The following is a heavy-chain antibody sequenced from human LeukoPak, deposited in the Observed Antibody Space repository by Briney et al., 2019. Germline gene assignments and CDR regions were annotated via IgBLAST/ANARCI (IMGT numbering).Heavy chain of an antibody. Sequence: GGSLRLSCAASGFTFSSYWMHWVRQGPGKGLVWVSRINSDGSRTIYADSVKGRFTISRDSAKNSLYLQMNSLRAEDTAVYYCARIMVATTREAFDYWGQGTLVTVSS. CDR3: ARIMVATTREAFDY. J-gene: IGHJ4*02. V-gene: IGHV3-74*01. D-gene: IGHD5-12*01. CDR1: GFTFSSYW. CDR2: INSDGSRT.